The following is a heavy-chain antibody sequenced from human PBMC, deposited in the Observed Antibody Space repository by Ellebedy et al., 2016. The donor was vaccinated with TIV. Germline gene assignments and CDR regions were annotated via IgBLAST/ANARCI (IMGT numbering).Heavy chain of an antibody. V-gene: IGHV1-58*01. J-gene: IGHJ4*02. CDR1: GFTFTSSA. CDR2: IVVGNGDT. Sequence: AASVKVSCKAAGFTFTSSAVQWVRQARGQRLEWIGLIVVGNGDTIYAQKFQERVTITRDMSTSTAYIELSSLRSEDTAVYYCAAGDFDYWGQVTLVTVSS. CDR3: AAGDFDY.